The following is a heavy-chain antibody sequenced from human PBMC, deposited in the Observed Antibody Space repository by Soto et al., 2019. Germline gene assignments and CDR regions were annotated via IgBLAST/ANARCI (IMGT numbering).Heavy chain of an antibody. J-gene: IGHJ4*02. CDR2: IYYSGST. CDR1: GGSISSGDYY. D-gene: IGHD6-6*01. V-gene: IGHV4-30-4*01. Sequence: SETLSLTCAVSGGSISSGDYYWSWIRQPPGKGLEWIGYIYYSGSTYYNPSLKSRVTISVDTSKNQFSLKLSSVTAADTAVYYCARSSIAPRLFMYPFDSWGQGTLVTVSS. CDR3: ARSSIAPRLFMYPFDS.